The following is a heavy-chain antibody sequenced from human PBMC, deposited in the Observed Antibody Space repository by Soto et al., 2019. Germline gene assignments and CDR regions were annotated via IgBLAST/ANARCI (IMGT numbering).Heavy chain of an antibody. V-gene: IGHV4-34*01. Sequence: QVQLQQWGAGLLKPSETLSLTCAVNGGSLSGYYWSWIRQPPGKGLEWIGEIKDGGSTNYSPSLKSRAPISSDTSNNQFSLRLNSVPAADTAVYYCARGQEGVVATHWDQGTLVTVSS. CDR3: ARGQEGVVATH. D-gene: IGHD5-12*01. J-gene: IGHJ4*02. CDR1: GGSLSGYY. CDR2: IKDGGST.